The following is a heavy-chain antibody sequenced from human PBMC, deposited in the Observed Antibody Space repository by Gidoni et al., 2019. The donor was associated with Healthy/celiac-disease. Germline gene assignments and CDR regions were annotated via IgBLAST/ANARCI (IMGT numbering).Heavy chain of an antibody. D-gene: IGHD3-3*01. CDR1: GGSISSGGYS. V-gene: IGHV4-30-2*01. Sequence: QLQLQESGSGLVKPSQTLSLTCAVSGGSISSGGYSWGWIRQPPGKGLEWIGYIYHRGSTYYNPSLKSRVTISVDRSKNQFSLKLSSVTAADTAVYYCARSPLYFWSGYQYYYYGMDVWGQGTTVTVSS. J-gene: IGHJ6*02. CDR2: IYHRGST. CDR3: ARSPLYFWSGYQYYYYGMDV.